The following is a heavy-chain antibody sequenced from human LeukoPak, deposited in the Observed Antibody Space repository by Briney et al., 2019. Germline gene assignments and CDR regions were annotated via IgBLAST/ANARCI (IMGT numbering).Heavy chain of an antibody. V-gene: IGHV4-4*07. CDR2: IYSSGST. CDR1: GGSISSYY. Sequence: NPSETLSLTCTVSGGSISSYYWSWIRQPAGKGLEWIGRIYSSGSTNYNPSLKSRVTISVDKSKNQFSLKLSPVTAADTAVYYCARGHMELRNYYYYYMDVWGKGTTVTVSS. J-gene: IGHJ6*03. CDR3: ARGHMELRNYYYYYMDV. D-gene: IGHD1-7*01.